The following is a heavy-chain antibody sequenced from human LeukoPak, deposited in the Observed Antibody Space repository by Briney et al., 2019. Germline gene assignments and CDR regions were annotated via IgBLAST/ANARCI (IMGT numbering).Heavy chain of an antibody. D-gene: IGHD6-19*01. CDR2: IKQDGSEK. V-gene: IGHV3-7*04. CDR1: GFTFSSYW. J-gene: IGHJ4*02. Sequence: GGSLRLSWAASGFTFSSYWMSWFRQAPGKGLGWVANIKQDGSEKYYVDSVKGRFTISRDNAKNSLYLQMNSLRAEDTAVYYCARGKYSSGWCFDYWGQGTLVTVSS. CDR3: ARGKYSSGWCFDY.